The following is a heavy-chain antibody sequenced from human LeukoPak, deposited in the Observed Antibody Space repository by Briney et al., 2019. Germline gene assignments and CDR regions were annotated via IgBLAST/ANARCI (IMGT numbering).Heavy chain of an antibody. CDR2: VTSTGGSI. J-gene: IGHJ6*03. D-gene: IGHD6-13*01. V-gene: IGHV3-23*01. Sequence: GGSLRLSCAASGFSFSSYAMSWVRQAPGKGLEWVSDVTSTGGSIYYADSVKGRFTISRDNSKNTLYLQMNSLRAEDTAVYYCARVGSSWYFNYYYYMDVWGKGTTVTVSS. CDR1: GFSFSSYA. CDR3: ARVGSSWYFNYYYYMDV.